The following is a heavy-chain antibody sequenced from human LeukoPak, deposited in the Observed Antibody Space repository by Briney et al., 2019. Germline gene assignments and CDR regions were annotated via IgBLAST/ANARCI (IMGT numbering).Heavy chain of an antibody. CDR3: ARARYSSSPLALRFFDY. D-gene: IGHD6-6*01. J-gene: IGHJ4*02. CDR1: GFTFSAYW. CDR2: IKQDGSEK. Sequence: GGSLRLSCAASGFTFSAYWMSWVRQAPGKGLEWVAHIKQDGSEKYYVDSVKGRFTISRDNAKNSLYLQMNSLRAEDTAVYYCARARYSSSPLALRFFDYRGQGTLVTVSS. V-gene: IGHV3-7*01.